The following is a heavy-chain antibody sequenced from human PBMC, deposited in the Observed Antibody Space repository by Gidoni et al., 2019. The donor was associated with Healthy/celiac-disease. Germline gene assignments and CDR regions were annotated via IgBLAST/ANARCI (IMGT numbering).Heavy chain of an antibody. Sequence: EVQLLESGGGLVQPGGSLRLSCAASGFTFSRYAMSWVRPAPGKVLEWVSGISGSGGSTYYADSVKGRFTISRDNAKNTLYLQMNSLGAEDTAVYYCAKDGGGAYYYGSGSYYFDYWGQGTLVTVSS. CDR2: ISGSGGST. J-gene: IGHJ4*02. V-gene: IGHV3-23*01. CDR1: GFTFSRYA. CDR3: AKDGGGAYYYGSGSYYFDY. D-gene: IGHD3-10*01.